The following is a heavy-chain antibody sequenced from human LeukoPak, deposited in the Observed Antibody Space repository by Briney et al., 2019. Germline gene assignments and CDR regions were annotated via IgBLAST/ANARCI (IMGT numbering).Heavy chain of an antibody. CDR3: ARSDSSGWDYYYYYGMDV. CDR1: GYTFTSYD. CDR2: MNPNSGNT. V-gene: IGHV1-8*03. D-gene: IGHD6-19*01. J-gene: IGHJ6*02. Sequence: GASVKVSCKASGYTFTSYDINWVRQATGQGLEWMGWMNPNSGNTGYTQKFQGRVTITRDTSASTAYMELSSLRSEDTAVYYCARSDSSGWDYYYYYGMDVWGQGTTVTVSS.